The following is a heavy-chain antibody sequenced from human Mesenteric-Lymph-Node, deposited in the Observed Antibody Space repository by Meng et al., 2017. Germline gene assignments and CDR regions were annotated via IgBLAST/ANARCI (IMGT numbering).Heavy chain of an antibody. V-gene: IGHV4-34*01. CDR1: GGSFSGYY. CDR3: ARHGGYYQDL. CDR2: INHSGST. Sequence: QVPLHEAGPGLLEPAEPLSLPCAFYGGSFSGYYWSWIRQPPGKGLEWIGEINHSGSTNYNPSLKSRVTISVDTSKNQFSLKLSSVTAADTAVYYCARHGGYYQDLWGQGTLVTVSS. J-gene: IGHJ5*02. D-gene: IGHD4-23*01.